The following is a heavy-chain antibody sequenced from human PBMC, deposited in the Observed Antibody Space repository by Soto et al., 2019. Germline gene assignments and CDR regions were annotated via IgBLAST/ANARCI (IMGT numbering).Heavy chain of an antibody. CDR2: IIPIFGTA. CDR3: ARRGGPLSSPYYGYGMDV. J-gene: IGHJ6*02. Sequence: QVQLVQSGAEVKKPGSSVKVSCKASGGTFSSYAISWVRQAPGQGLEWMGGIIPIFGTANYAQKFQGRVTICADESTSSGDRGVSSLSSEDLDVDYCARRGGPLSSPYYGYGMDVCCQGTTVTVSS. V-gene: IGHV1-69*01. CDR1: GGTFSSYA. D-gene: IGHD3-16*01.